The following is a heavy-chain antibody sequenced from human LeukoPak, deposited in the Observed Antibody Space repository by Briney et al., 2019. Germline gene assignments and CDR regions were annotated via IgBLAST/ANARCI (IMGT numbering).Heavy chain of an antibody. Sequence: ASVKVSCKASGFTFTSYYMHWVRQAPGQGLEWMGWINPNSGGTNYAQKFQGRVTMTRDTSISTAYMELSRLRSDDTAVYYCAREYYYDSSGYCPGYWGQGTLVTVSS. CDR2: INPNSGGT. V-gene: IGHV1-2*02. D-gene: IGHD3-22*01. CDR3: AREYYYDSSGYCPGY. J-gene: IGHJ4*02. CDR1: GFTFTSYY.